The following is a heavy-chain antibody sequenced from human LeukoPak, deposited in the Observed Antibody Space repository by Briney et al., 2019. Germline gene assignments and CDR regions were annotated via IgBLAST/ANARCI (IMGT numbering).Heavy chain of an antibody. CDR1: GGSISTNY. CDR2: IYYSGST. D-gene: IGHD1-26*01. J-gene: IGHJ4*02. Sequence: PSETLSLTCTVSGGSISTNYWSWIRQPPGKGLEWIGYIYYSGSTNYNPSLNSRVTISVDTSKNQFSLKLSSVTAADTAVYYCAKSGEFDEGSIHYWGQGTLVTVSS. CDR3: AKSGEFDEGSIHY. V-gene: IGHV4-59*01.